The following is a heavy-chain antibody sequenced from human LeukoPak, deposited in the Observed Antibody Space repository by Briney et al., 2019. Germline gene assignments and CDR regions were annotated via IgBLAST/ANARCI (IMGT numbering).Heavy chain of an antibody. J-gene: IGHJ4*02. D-gene: IGHD6-19*01. V-gene: IGHV1-18*04. CDR1: GYTFTGYY. Sequence: ASVKVSCKASGYTFTGYYMHWVRQAPGQGLEWMGWIRGYNGDTKYAQKLQGRVTMTTDTSTTTAYMELKSLRSDDTAVYYCARDGSSSGWYGFDYWGQGTQVTVSS. CDR2: IRGYNGDT. CDR3: ARDGSSSGWYGFDY.